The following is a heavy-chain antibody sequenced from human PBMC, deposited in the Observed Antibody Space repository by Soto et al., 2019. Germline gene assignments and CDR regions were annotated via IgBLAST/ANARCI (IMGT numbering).Heavy chain of an antibody. CDR2: ISDSGGNT. V-gene: IGHV3-23*01. D-gene: IGHD3-22*01. CDR3: AKDHPRDIALYYDTSGYPESFDV. J-gene: IGHJ3*01. Sequence: GGSLRLSCAASGFTCNIYAMTWVRQAPGKGLEWVSAISDSGGNTYYADSVKGRVTISRDNSKNTLSLQMNSLRAEDTAVYYCAKDHPRDIALYYDTSGYPESFDVWGQGTMVTVSS. CDR1: GFTCNIYA.